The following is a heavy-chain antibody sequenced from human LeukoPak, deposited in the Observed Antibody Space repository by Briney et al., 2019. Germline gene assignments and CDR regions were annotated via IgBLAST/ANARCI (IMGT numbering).Heavy chain of an antibody. Sequence: ASVKVSCKASGYTFTNYAMNWVRQAPGQGLEWMGWISTNTGNPTYAQGFAGRFVFSLDTSVSTAYLQISSLKAEDTAVYYCARDVLGIAVAGDYWGQGTLVTVSS. J-gene: IGHJ4*02. V-gene: IGHV7-4-1*02. CDR2: ISTNTGNP. CDR3: ARDVLGIAVAGDY. CDR1: GYTFTNYA. D-gene: IGHD6-19*01.